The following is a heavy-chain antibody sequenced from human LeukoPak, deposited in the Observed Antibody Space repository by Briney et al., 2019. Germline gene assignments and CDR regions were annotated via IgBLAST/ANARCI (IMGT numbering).Heavy chain of an antibody. CDR3: ARVGSRAAAGYYYGMDV. V-gene: IGHV3-11*01. J-gene: IGHJ6*02. Sequence: GGSLRLSCAASGFTFSDYYMSLIRQAPGKGLEWVSYISSSGSTIYYADSVKGRFTISRDNAKNSLYLQMNSLRAEDTAVYYCARVGSRAAAGYYYGMDVWGQGTTVTVSS. D-gene: IGHD6-13*01. CDR2: ISSSGSTI. CDR1: GFTFSDYY.